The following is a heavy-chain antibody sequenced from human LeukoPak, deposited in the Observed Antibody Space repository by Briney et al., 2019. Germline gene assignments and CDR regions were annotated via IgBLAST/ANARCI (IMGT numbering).Heavy chain of an antibody. CDR2: ISSSGSTI. CDR3: ARGRRASPGYCSGGSCYEFDYYFDY. D-gene: IGHD2-15*01. J-gene: IGHJ4*02. V-gene: IGHV3-48*03. Sequence: GGSLRLSCAASGFTFSSYEMNWVRQAPGQGLEWVSYISSSGSTIYYADSVKGRFTISRDNAKNSLYLQMNSLRAEDTAVYYCARGRRASPGYCSGGSCYEFDYYFDYWGQGTLVTVSS. CDR1: GFTFSSYE.